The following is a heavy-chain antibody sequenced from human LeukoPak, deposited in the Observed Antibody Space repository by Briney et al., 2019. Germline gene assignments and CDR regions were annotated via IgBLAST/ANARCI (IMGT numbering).Heavy chain of an antibody. CDR2: ISSSSSYI. CDR3: AKDLSPGNYDILTGYQTYFDY. Sequence: GGSLRLSCAASGFTFSSYSMNWVRQAPGKGLEWVSSISSSSSYIYYADSVKGRFTISRDDAKNSLYLQMNSLRAEDTALYYCAKDLSPGNYDILTGYQTYFDYWGQGTLVTVSS. V-gene: IGHV3-21*04. D-gene: IGHD3-9*01. CDR1: GFTFSSYS. J-gene: IGHJ4*02.